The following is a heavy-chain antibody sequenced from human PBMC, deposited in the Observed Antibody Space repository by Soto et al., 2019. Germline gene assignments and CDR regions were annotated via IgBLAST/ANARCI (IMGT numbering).Heavy chain of an antibody. J-gene: IGHJ4*02. V-gene: IGHV4-34*01. CDR3: ARGRYCSGGSCYKTNDY. Sequence: PSETLSLTCAVYGGSFSGYYWSWIRQPPGKGLEWIGEISHSGSTNYNPSLKSRVTISVDTSKNQFSLKLSSVTAADTAVYYCARGRYCSGGSCYKTNDYWGQGTLVTVSS. CDR2: ISHSGST. CDR1: GGSFSGYY. D-gene: IGHD2-15*01.